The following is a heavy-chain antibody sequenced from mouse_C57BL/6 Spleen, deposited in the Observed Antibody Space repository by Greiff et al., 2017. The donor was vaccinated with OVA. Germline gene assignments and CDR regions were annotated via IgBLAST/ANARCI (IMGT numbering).Heavy chain of an antibody. Sequence: QVQLQQSGADLARPGASVKMSCKASGYTFTSYTMHWVKQRPGQGLEWIGYINPSSGYTKYNQKFKDKATLTADKSSSTAYMQLSSLTSEDSAVYYCANPLATTVAWFAYWGQGTLVTVSA. CDR1: GYTFTSYT. J-gene: IGHJ3*01. CDR2: INPSSGYT. D-gene: IGHD1-1*01. CDR3: ANPLATTVAWFAY. V-gene: IGHV1-4*01.